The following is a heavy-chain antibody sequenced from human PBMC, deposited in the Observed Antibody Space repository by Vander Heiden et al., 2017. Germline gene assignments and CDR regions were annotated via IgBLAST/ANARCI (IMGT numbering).Heavy chain of an antibody. V-gene: IGHV3-23*01. J-gene: IGHJ4*02. CDR3: AKRPGGSNPFDS. CDR1: GFTFSSYA. Sequence: EVQLLESGGGLVQPGGSLRLSCAASGFTFSSYAMHWVRQAPGKGLEWVSAISVSSDTYYPDSVKGRFTISRDNSKNTVYLQINSLRAEDTAIYYCAKRPGGSNPFDSWGQGTLVTVSS. CDR2: ISVSSDT. D-gene: IGHD1-26*01.